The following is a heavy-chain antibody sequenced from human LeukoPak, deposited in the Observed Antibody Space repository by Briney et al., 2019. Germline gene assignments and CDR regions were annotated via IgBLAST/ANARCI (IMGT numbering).Heavy chain of an antibody. V-gene: IGHV4-61*01. CDR3: ARAAAAGTRGGWFDP. D-gene: IGHD6-13*01. J-gene: IGHJ5*02. CDR2: IYYSGST. Sequence: SETLSLTCTVSGGSVSSGSYYWSWIRQPPGKGLEWIGYIYYSGSTNYNPSLKSRVTISVDTSKNQFSLKLSSVTAADTAVYYCARAAAAGTRGGWFDPWGQGTLVTVSS. CDR1: GGSVSSGSYY.